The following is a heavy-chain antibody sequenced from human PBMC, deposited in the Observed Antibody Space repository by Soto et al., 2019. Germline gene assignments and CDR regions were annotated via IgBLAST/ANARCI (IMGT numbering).Heavy chain of an antibody. V-gene: IGHV5-51*01. CDR2: IYPSDSDT. D-gene: IGHD5-12*01. CDR1: GYPFTTNW. CDR3: ARGRGYHNY. J-gene: IGHJ4*02. Sequence: PGESLKISCKGSGYPFTTNWIAWVRQMPGKGLERMGIIYPSDSDTTYSPSFRGQVTISVDKSTSTAYLQWSSLKASDTAIYYCARGRGYHNYSGQGTLVTVS.